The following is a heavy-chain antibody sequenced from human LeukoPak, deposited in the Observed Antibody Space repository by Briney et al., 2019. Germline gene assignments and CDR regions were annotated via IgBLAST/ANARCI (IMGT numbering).Heavy chain of an antibody. CDR3: ARDGWNVFFDY. CDR1: GFTFSSYA. V-gene: IGHV3-23*01. J-gene: IGHJ4*02. Sequence: GGSLRLSCAASGFTFSSYAMSWVRQAPGKGLEWVSAISGSGGSTYYADSVKGRFTISRDNYKSTLYLQMNSLGAGDTAVYYCARDGWNVFFDYWGRGALVSVSS. D-gene: IGHD1-1*01. CDR2: ISGSGGST.